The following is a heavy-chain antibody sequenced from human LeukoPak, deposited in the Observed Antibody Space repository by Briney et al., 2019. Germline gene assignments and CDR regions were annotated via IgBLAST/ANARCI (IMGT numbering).Heavy chain of an antibody. J-gene: IGHJ4*02. D-gene: IGHD1-26*01. CDR1: GYTFTSYG. CDR3: ARVPGKWELLRSGIDY. Sequence: GASVKVSCKASGYTFTSYGISWVRQAPGQGLEWMGWISAYNGNTNYAQKLQGRVTMTTDTSTSTAYMELRSLRSDDTAVYYCARVPGKWELLRSGIDYWGQGTLVTVPS. V-gene: IGHV1-18*01. CDR2: ISAYNGNT.